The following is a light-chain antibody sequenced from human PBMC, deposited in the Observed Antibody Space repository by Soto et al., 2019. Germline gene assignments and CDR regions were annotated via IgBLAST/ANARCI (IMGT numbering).Light chain of an antibody. CDR3: CLYAVTFYV. Sequence: HSALTQPRSVSGSPGQSVTISCTGTSSDVGTYDFVSWYQQHPGKAPRLMIFDVSERPSGVPDRFSGSKSGNTASLTISGLQAEDGADYYCCLYAVTFYVFGTGTKVTVL. J-gene: IGLJ1*01. CDR1: SSDVGTYDF. CDR2: DVS. V-gene: IGLV2-11*01.